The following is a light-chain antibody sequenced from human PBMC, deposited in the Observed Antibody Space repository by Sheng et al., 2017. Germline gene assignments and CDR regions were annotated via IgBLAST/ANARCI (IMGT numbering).Light chain of an antibody. CDR3: QSYDNSHVI. CDR1: SSNIGAGFD. Sequence: QSVLTQPPSVSGGAPGQRVTISCTGSSSNIGAGFDVHWSSSFQVQPPNSSSIEVPVRPSGVPDRFSGSKSGTSSLLAITGLQTDDEADYFCQSYDNSHVIFGGGTKLTVL. CDR2: EVP. V-gene: IGLV1-40*01. J-gene: IGLJ2*01.